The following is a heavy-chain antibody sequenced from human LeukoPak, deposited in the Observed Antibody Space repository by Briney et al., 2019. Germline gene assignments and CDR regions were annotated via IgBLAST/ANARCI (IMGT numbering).Heavy chain of an antibody. D-gene: IGHD3-22*01. CDR2: ISGSGGST. J-gene: IGHJ4*02. Sequence: GGSLRLSCAASGFTFSSYAMSWVRQAPGKGLEWVSAISGSGGSTYYADSVKGRFTISRDNSKNTLYLQMNSLRAEDTAVYYCAKDHYYDSSEQELSVVYWGQGTLVTVSS. CDR1: GFTFSSYA. V-gene: IGHV3-23*01. CDR3: AKDHYYDSSEQELSVVY.